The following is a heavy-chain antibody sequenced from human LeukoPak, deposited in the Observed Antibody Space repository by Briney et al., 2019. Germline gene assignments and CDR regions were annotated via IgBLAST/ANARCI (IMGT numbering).Heavy chain of an antibody. CDR1: GGSFSGYY. J-gene: IGHJ4*02. Sequence: PSETLSLTCAVYGGSFSGYYWSWLRQPPGKGLEWIGEINHSGSTNYNPSLKSRVTISVDTSKNQFSLKLSSVTAADTAVYYCARASSRYSGYSSSWFDYWGQGTLVTVSS. V-gene: IGHV4-34*01. D-gene: IGHD6-13*01. CDR2: INHSGST. CDR3: ARASSRYSGYSSSWFDY.